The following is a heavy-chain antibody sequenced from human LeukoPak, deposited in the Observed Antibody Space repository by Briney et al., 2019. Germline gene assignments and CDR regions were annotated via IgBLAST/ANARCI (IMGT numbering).Heavy chain of an antibody. J-gene: IGHJ4*02. D-gene: IGHD5-12*01. CDR2: IIPIFGTA. V-gene: IGHV1-69*13. CDR1: GGTFSSYA. Sequence: GASVKVSCKASGGTFSSYAISWVRQAPGQGLEWMGGIIPIFGTANYAQKFQGRVTITADESTSTAYMELSSLRSEDTAVYYCARALGLPAASGYDLPYFDYWGQGTLVTVSS. CDR3: ARALGLPAASGYDLPYFDY.